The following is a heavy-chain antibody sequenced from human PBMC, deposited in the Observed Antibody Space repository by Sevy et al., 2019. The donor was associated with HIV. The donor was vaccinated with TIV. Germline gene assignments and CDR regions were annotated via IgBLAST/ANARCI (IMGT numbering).Heavy chain of an antibody. D-gene: IGHD3-10*01. J-gene: IGHJ4*02. Sequence: GGSLRLSCAASGFTFSSYGMHWVRQAPGKGLEWVAVIWYDGSSKYYADSVKGRLTVSRDNSKNTLYRQMNSLRAEDTAVYYCARAKLLPFTVTMVRGALSYYFDSWGQGTLVTVSS. V-gene: IGHV3-33*01. CDR1: GFTFSSYG. CDR2: IWYDGSSK. CDR3: ARAKLLPFTVTMVRGALSYYFDS.